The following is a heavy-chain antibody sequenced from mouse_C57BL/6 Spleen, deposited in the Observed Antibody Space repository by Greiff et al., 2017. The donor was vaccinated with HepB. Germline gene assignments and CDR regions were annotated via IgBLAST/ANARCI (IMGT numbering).Heavy chain of an antibody. Sequence: QVQLQQSGPGLVQPSQSLSITCTVSGFSLTSYGVHWVRQSPGKGLEWLGVIWRGGSTDYNAAFMSRLSITKDNSKSQVFFKMNILQADDTAIYYCAKTPITTVGAMDYWGQGTSVTVSS. CDR1: GFSLTSYG. CDR3: AKTPITTVGAMDY. CDR2: IWRGGST. V-gene: IGHV2-5*01. J-gene: IGHJ4*01. D-gene: IGHD1-1*01.